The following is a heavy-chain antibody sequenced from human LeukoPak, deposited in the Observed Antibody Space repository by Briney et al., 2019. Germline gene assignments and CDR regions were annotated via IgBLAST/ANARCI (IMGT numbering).Heavy chain of an antibody. D-gene: IGHD1-1*01. J-gene: IGHJ3*02. CDR1: GFTFDDYA. V-gene: IGHV3-43D*03. CDR2: ISWDGGST. CDR3: ARGGLIQRHAFDI. Sequence: PGGSLRLSCAASGFTFDDYAMHWVRQAPGKGLEWVSLISWDGGSTYYADSVKGRFTISRDNAKNSLYLQMNSLRGEDTALYYCARGGLIQRHAFDIWGQGTMVTVSS.